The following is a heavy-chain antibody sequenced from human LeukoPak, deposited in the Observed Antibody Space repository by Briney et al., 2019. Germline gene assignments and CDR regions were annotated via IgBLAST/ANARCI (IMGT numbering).Heavy chain of an antibody. CDR3: ARDGGDCSSTSCYTGGIDY. D-gene: IGHD2-2*02. V-gene: IGHV1-2*02. CDR1: GYTFTGYY. J-gene: IGHJ4*02. Sequence: ASVKVSCKASGYTFTGYYMHWVRQAPGQGLEWVGWINPNSGGTNYAQKFQGRVTMTRDTSISTAYMELSRLRSDDTAVYYCARDGGDCSSTSCYTGGIDYWGQGTLVTVSS. CDR2: INPNSGGT.